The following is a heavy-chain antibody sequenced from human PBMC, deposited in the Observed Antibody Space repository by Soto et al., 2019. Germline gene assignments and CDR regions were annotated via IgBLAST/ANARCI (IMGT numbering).Heavy chain of an antibody. CDR3: AKDLGYDGSGIEI. D-gene: IGHD3-10*01. CDR1: GFTFSNYG. Sequence: EVQLLESGGGLLQTGGSLRLSCAVPGFTFSNYGMSWVRQAPGKGLEWVAATSGSGDTTYYADSVKGRFTISRDNSKNTLYVQINSLRADDTAVDYCAKDLGYDGSGIEIWGQGTLVNVS. J-gene: IGHJ4*02. CDR2: TSGSGDTT. V-gene: IGHV3-23*01.